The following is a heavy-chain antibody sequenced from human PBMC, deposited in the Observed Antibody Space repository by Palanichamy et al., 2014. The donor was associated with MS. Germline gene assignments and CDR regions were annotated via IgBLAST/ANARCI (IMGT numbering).Heavy chain of an antibody. CDR2: MNPNSGNT. CDR1: GYTFTSYD. J-gene: IGHJ6*03. CDR3: ARRSGYCSGGSCYYMDV. V-gene: IGHV1-8*01. Sequence: QVQLVQSGAEVKKPGASVKVSCKASGYTFTSYDINWVRQATGQGLEWMGWMNPNSGNTGYAQKFQGRVTTTRNTSISTAYMELSSLRSEDTAVYYCARRSGYCSGGSCYYMDVWGKGTTVTVSS. D-gene: IGHD2-15*01.